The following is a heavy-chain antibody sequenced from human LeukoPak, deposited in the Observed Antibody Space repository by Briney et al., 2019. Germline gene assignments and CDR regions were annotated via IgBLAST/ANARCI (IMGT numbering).Heavy chain of an antibody. CDR2: ISAYNGNT. CDR1: GYTFTSYG. CDR3: AREPLWFGELLSGYFDY. V-gene: IGHV1-18*01. J-gene: IGHJ4*02. D-gene: IGHD3-10*01. Sequence: ASVKVSCKASGYTFTSYGISWVRQAPGQGLEWMGWISAYNGNTNYAQKLQGRVTMTTDTSTSTAYMELRSLRSDDTAVYYCAREPLWFGELLSGYFDYWGQGTLVTVSS.